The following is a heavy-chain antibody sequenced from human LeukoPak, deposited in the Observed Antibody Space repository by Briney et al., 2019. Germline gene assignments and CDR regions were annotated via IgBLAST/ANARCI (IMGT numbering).Heavy chain of an antibody. J-gene: IGHJ4*02. CDR3: ATDLRWELPGGFDY. CDR2: IHYSGGT. Sequence: SETLSLTCTVSGGSISSSSYYWGWIRQPPGKGLEWIASIHYSGGTYYNPSLKSRVTISVDTSKNQFSLKVSSVTAADTAVYYCATDLRWELPGGFDYWGQGTLVTVSS. CDR1: GGSISSSSYY. V-gene: IGHV4-39*07. D-gene: IGHD1-26*01.